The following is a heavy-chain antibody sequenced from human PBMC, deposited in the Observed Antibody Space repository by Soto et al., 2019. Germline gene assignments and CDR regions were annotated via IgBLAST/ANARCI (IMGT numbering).Heavy chain of an antibody. V-gene: IGHV4-39*01. CDR1: GGSISSSSYY. Sequence: QLQLQESGPGLVKPSETLSLTCTVSGGSISSSSYYWGWIRQPPGKGLEWIGSIYYSGSTYYSPSLKSRVTISVDTSKDQFTLKMSSMTAAYTCVYFCAGGPTVKYFDFWGQGTLVTVSS. D-gene: IGHD4-17*01. J-gene: IGHJ4*02. CDR3: AGGPTVKYFDF. CDR2: IYYSGST.